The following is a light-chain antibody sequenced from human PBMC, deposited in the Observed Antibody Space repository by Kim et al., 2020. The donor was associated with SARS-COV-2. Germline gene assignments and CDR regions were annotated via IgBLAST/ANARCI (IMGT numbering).Light chain of an antibody. Sequence: GDRVTITCRASQRINIWLVWYQQRTGKAPNLLIYDASNLETGVPSRCRGSGSGTQFTLTISSLRPEDFATYYCQEYKRDTWTFGQGTKVDIK. CDR1: QRINIW. J-gene: IGKJ1*01. V-gene: IGKV1-5*01. CDR2: DAS. CDR3: QEYKRDTWT.